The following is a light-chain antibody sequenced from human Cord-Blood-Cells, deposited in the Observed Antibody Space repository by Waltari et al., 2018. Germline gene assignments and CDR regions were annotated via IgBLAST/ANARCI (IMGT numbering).Light chain of an antibody. J-gene: IGLJ3*02. CDR2: GKN. V-gene: IGLV3-19*01. CDR1: SLRSYY. Sequence: SSELTQDPAVSVALGQTVRITCQGDSLRSYYASWYQQKPGQAPVLVIYGKNNRPSGIPDRFSGSTSGKTVSLTITGAQAEDEADYYCNSRDSSGNHWVFGGGTKLTVL. CDR3: NSRDSSGNHWV.